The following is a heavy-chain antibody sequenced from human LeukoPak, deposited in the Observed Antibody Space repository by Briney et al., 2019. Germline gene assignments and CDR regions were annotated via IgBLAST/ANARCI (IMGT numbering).Heavy chain of an antibody. Sequence: HPGGSLRLSCAASGFTFSSYEMNWVRQAPGKGLEWVSYISSSGSTIYYADSVKGRFTISRDDAKNSLYLQMNSLRAEDTAVYYCARDQVRRPITVAGVINSFDYWGQGTLVTVSS. CDR2: ISSSGSTI. V-gene: IGHV3-48*03. CDR3: ARDQVRRPITVAGVINSFDY. D-gene: IGHD6-19*01. CDR1: GFTFSSYE. J-gene: IGHJ4*02.